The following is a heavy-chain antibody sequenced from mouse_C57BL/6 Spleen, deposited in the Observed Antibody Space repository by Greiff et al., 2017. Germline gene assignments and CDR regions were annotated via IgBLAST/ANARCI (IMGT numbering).Heavy chain of an antibody. CDR3: ARGGYLRYFDV. CDR1: GFTFSDYG. CDR2: ISSGSSTI. V-gene: IGHV5-17*01. J-gene: IGHJ1*03. D-gene: IGHD5-1*01. Sequence: EVHLVESGGGLVKPGGSLKLSCAASGFTFSDYGMHWVRQAPEKGLEWVAYISSGSSTIYYADTVKGRFTISRDNAKNTLFLQMTSLRSEDTAMYYCARGGYLRYFDVWGTGTTVTVSS.